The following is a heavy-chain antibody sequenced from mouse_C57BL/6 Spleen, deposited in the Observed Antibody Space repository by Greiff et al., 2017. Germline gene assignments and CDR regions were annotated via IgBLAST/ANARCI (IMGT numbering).Heavy chain of an antibody. D-gene: IGHD2-1*01. V-gene: IGHV1-80*01. Sequence: QVQLQQSGAELVKPGASVKISCKASGYAFSSYWMNWVKQRPGKGLEWIGQIYPGDGDTNYNGKFKGKATLTADKSSSTAYMQLSSLTSEDSAVDFCARRGGNYLDYVDYWGQGTTLTVSS. CDR3: ARRGGNYLDYVDY. J-gene: IGHJ2*01. CDR2: IYPGDGDT. CDR1: GYAFSSYW.